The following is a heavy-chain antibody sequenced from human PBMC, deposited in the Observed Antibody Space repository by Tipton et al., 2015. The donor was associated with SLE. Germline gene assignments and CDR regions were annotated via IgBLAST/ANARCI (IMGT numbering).Heavy chain of an antibody. CDR3: ARVSSGTNYAIES. J-gene: IGHJ4*02. V-gene: IGHV4-61*09. CDR2: IYTTGRT. D-gene: IGHD4/OR15-4a*01. Sequence: TLSLTCTVSVGPLTSGSYYWRWIRQPAGKGLEWIGHIYTTGRTNYSPSLESRVTISIDTSETQFSLKLASVTIADTAVYYCARVSSGTNYAIESWGQGTLVTVPS. CDR1: VGPLTSGSYY.